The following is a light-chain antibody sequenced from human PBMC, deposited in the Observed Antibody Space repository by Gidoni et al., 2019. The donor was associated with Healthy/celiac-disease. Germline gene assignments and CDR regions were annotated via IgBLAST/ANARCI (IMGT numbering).Light chain of an antibody. Sequence: DIVMTQAPDSLAVSLGERATINCKSSQSVLYSSNNKNYLAWYQQKPGQPPKLLIYWASTRESGVPDRFSGSGSRTDFTLTISSLQAEDVAVSYCQQYYSTPLTFGGGTKVEIK. CDR1: QSVLYSSNNKNY. V-gene: IGKV4-1*01. J-gene: IGKJ4*01. CDR3: QQYYSTPLT. CDR2: WAS.